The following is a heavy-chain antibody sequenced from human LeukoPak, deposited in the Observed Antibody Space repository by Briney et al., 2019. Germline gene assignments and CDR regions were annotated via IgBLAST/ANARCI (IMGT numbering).Heavy chain of an antibody. CDR1: CRSISFYY. CDR3: AREGGSPPQILDY. J-gene: IGHJ4*02. V-gene: IGHV4-59*01. CDR2: IYYGGST. D-gene: IGHD1-26*01. Sequence: PSDTLSLTCSLSCRSISFYYWSRIPHPPGRGRVGIGYIYYGGSTNYNPSLKSRVGISVDTSKNQFSLKLSSVTAADTAVYYCAREGGSPPQILDYWGQGTLVTVSS.